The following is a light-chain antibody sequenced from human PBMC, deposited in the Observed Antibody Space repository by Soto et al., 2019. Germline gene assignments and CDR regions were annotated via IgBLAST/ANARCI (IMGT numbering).Light chain of an antibody. CDR3: LAYNSYLWT. Sequence: DIQMTQSPSTLSASVGDRVTITCRASQNIRKWLAWYQQKPGRAPKLLIYEASNLEGGVPFRFSGSGSGTEFTLTISSLQPDDFATYFCLAYNSYLWTFGQGTKV. CDR2: EAS. CDR1: QNIRKW. V-gene: IGKV1-5*01. J-gene: IGKJ1*01.